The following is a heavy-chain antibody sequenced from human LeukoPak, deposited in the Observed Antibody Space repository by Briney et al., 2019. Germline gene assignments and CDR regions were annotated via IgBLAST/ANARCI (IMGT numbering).Heavy chain of an antibody. V-gene: IGHV4-4*02. CDR1: GGSISSSNW. Sequence: PSGTLSLTCAVSGGSISSSNWWSWIRQPPGKGLEWIGEIYHSGSTNYNPSLKSRVTISVDTSKNQFSLKLSSVTAANTAVYYCARGDYYYFYFDYWGQGTLVTVSS. J-gene: IGHJ4*02. CDR2: IYHSGST. CDR3: ARGDYYYFYFDY. D-gene: IGHD3-22*01.